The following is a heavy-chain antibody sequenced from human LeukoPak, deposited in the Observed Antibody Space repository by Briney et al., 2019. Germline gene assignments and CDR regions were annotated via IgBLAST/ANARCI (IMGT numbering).Heavy chain of an antibody. CDR2: ISSSSSYI. CDR3: ARALKGLRRRIGGTTTFEYYYYMDV. D-gene: IGHD1-26*01. CDR1: GFTFSSYS. Sequence: GGSLRLSCAASGFTFSSYSMNWVRQAPGKWLEWVSSISSSSSYIYYADSVKGRFTISRDNAKNSLYLQMNSLRAEDTAVYYCARALKGLRRRIGGTTTFEYYYYMDVWGKGTTVTISS. V-gene: IGHV3-21*01. J-gene: IGHJ6*03.